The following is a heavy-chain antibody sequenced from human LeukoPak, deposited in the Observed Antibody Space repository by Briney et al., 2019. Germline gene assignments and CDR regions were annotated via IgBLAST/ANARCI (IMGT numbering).Heavy chain of an antibody. CDR3: ARAPGRVRGVIISPDV. CDR1: GFTFSSYS. Sequence: PGGSLRLSCAASGFTFSSYSMNWVRQAPSKELEWVSSISSSSSYIYYADSVKGRFTISRDNAKNSLYLQMNSLRAEDTAVYYCARAPGRVRGVIISPDVWGQGTTVTVSS. J-gene: IGHJ6*02. D-gene: IGHD3-10*01. CDR2: ISSSSSYI. V-gene: IGHV3-21*01.